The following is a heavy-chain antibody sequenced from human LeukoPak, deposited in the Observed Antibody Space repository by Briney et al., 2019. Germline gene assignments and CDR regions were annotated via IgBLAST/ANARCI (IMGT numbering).Heavy chain of an antibody. CDR2: ITWDGGSA. CDR1: GFTFDDYA. V-gene: IGHV3-43D*03. D-gene: IGHD4-17*01. J-gene: IGHJ4*02. Sequence: GGSLRLSCAASGFTFDDYAMHWVRQTPGKGLEWVSLITWDGGSAYYADSVKGRFTISRDNSKKSLYLQINSLRPEDTALYYCAKDVDYGDYGGLFDYWGQGTLVTVSS. CDR3: AKDVDYGDYGGLFDY.